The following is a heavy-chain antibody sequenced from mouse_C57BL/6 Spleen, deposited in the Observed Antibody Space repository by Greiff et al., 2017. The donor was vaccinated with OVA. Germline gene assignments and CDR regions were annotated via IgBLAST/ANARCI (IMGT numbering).Heavy chain of an antibody. Sequence: EVMLVESGGGLVKPGGSLKLSCAASGFTFSDYGMHWVRQAPEKGLEWVAYISSGSSTIYYADTVKGRFTISRDNAKNTLFLQMTSLRSEDTAMYYCARPYDYAAWFAYWGQGTLVTVSA. CDR1: GFTFSDYG. J-gene: IGHJ3*01. CDR3: ARPYDYAAWFAY. D-gene: IGHD2-4*01. CDR2: ISSGSSTI. V-gene: IGHV5-17*01.